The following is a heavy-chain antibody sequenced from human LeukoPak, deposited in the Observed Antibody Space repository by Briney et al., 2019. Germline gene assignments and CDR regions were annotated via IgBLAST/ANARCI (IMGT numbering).Heavy chain of an antibody. CDR2: ISSSSSYI. D-gene: IGHD6-25*01. CDR1: GFTFSSYS. Sequence: PGGSLRLSCAASGFTFSSYSMNWVRQAPGKGLEWVSSISSSSSYIYYADSVKGRFTISRDNAKNTLYLQMNSLRAEDTAVYYCARDPGGPYYFDYWGQGTLVNVSS. V-gene: IGHV3-21*01. J-gene: IGHJ4*02. CDR3: ARDPGGPYYFDY.